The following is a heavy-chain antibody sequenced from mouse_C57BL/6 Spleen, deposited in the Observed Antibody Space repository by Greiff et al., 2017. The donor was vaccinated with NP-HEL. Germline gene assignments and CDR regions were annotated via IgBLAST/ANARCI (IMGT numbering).Heavy chain of an antibody. CDR2: INPNNGGT. J-gene: IGHJ2*01. Sequence: VQLQQSGPELVKPGASVKISCKASGYTFTDYYMNWVKQSHGKSLEWIGDINPNNGGTSYNQKFKGKATLTVDKSSSTAYMELRSLTSEDSAVYYCARVYYGSSLDYGSQGTTLTVAS. D-gene: IGHD1-1*01. CDR3: ARVYYGSSLDY. CDR1: GYTFTDYY. V-gene: IGHV1-26*01.